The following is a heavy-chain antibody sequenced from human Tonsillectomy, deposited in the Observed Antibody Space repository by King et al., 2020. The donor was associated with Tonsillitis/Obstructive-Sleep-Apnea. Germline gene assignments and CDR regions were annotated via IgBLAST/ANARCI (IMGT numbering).Heavy chain of an antibody. CDR2: IYVGDSDT. J-gene: IGHJ3*02. CDR1: GNSFTRSW. D-gene: IGHD2-21*01. V-gene: IGHV5-51*01. CDR3: ARPDPANCGGDCYSGDAFDI. Sequence: QLVQSGAEVKKPGESLKISCKGSGNSFTRSWIAWVRQMPGKGLEWMGIIYVGDSDTRYSPYFQGQVTISADRSISTAYLQWSSLRASDTATYYCARPDPANCGGDCYSGDAFDIWGQGTMVTVSS.